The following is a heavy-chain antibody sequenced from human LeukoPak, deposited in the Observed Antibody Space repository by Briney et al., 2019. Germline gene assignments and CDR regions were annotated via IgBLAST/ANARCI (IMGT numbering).Heavy chain of an antibody. J-gene: IGHJ4*02. V-gene: IGHV3-7*01. CDR1: GFTLSSYW. Sequence: GGSLRLSCAASGFTLSSYWMSWVRQALGKGLEWVANIKRDGSEKYYVDSVKGRFTISRDNAKNSLYLQMNSLRVEDTAVYYCVRDDGATKPCWGQGTLVTVSS. D-gene: IGHD1-26*01. CDR2: IKRDGSEK. CDR3: VRDDGATKPC.